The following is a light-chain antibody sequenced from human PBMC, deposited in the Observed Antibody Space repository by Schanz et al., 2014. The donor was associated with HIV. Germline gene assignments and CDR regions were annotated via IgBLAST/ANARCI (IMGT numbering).Light chain of an antibody. CDR1: SSNIGSNT. CDR2: DNI. Sequence: QSMLTQPPSVSGAPGQRVTISCSGSSSNIGSNTVNWYQQLPGTAPKLLIYDNINRPSGVPDRFSGSKSGTSASLAITGLRAEDEADYYCQSFDSTLNSVVFGGGTKLTVL. J-gene: IGLJ2*01. CDR3: QSFDSTLNSVV. V-gene: IGLV1-40*01.